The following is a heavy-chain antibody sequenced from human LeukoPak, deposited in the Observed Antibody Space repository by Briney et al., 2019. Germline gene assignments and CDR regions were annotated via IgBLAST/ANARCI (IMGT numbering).Heavy chain of an antibody. Sequence: GVSLRLSCAASGFTFSSYEMSWVRQAPGKGLEWVSYISSSGSTIYYADSVKGRFTISRDNAKNSLYLQMNSLRAEDTAVYYCARGDYDFWSGYYRNYGMDVWGQGTTVTVSS. D-gene: IGHD3-3*01. V-gene: IGHV3-48*03. CDR1: GFTFSSYE. CDR3: ARGDYDFWSGYYRNYGMDV. CDR2: ISSSGSTI. J-gene: IGHJ6*02.